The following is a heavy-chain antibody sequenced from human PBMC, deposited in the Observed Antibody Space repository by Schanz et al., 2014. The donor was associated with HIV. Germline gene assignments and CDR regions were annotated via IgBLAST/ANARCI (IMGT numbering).Heavy chain of an antibody. CDR2: INPNSGVT. D-gene: IGHD2-8*01. CDR1: GHIFTGYL. V-gene: IGHV1-2*02. Sequence: QVQLVQSGAEVKEPGASVKVSCKPYGHIFTGYLMHWVRQAPGQGLEWMGWINPNSGVTDSAQKFQGRVTMTRDTSISTAFMELSSLRSDDTAVYYCARDTNFVLDVWGQGTTVTVSS. CDR3: ARDTNFVLDV. J-gene: IGHJ6*02.